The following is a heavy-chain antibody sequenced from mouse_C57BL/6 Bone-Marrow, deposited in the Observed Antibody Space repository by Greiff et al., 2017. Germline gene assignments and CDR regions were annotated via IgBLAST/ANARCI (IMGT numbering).Heavy chain of an antibody. J-gene: IGHJ2*01. CDR2: IYPRSGNT. CDR1: GYTFTSYG. V-gene: IGHV1-81*01. Sequence: VQLQQSGAELARPGASVKLSCKASGYTFTSYGISWVKQRTGQGLEWIGEIYPRSGNTYYNEKFKGKATLTADKSSSTAYMELRRLTSEDSAVYFCARVPPLWPFDYWGQGTTLTVSS. D-gene: IGHD1-1*01. CDR3: ARVPPLWPFDY.